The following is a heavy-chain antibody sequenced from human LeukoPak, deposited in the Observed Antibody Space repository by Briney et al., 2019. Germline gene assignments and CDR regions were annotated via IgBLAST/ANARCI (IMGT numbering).Heavy chain of an antibody. D-gene: IGHD5-24*01. Sequence: GGSLRLSCAASGYTFSTYWMHWVRQAPRKGLVWVSRSDSDATSTTYADSVKGRFTISRDNAKNTLYLQMNSLRAEDTALYYCARDGDGPIAFDLWGRGTPVTVSS. V-gene: IGHV3-74*01. CDR3: ARDGDGPIAFDL. CDR1: GYTFSTYW. CDR2: SDSDATST. J-gene: IGHJ2*01.